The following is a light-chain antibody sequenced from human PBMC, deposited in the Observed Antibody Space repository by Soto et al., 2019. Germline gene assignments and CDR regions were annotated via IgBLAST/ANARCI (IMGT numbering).Light chain of an antibody. Sequence: DIQMTQSPSTLSASVGDRVTITCRASQSISSWLAWYQQKPGNAPKVLIYDASSLESRVPSRFSGSGSGTEFTLTLSSLQPDDFATYYCQQYNSYPYTFGQGTKLEIK. J-gene: IGKJ2*01. CDR3: QQYNSYPYT. CDR1: QSISSW. CDR2: DAS. V-gene: IGKV1-5*01.